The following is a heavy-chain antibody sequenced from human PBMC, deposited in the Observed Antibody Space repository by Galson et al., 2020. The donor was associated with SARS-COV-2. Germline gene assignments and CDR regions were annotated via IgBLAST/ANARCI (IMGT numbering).Heavy chain of an antibody. V-gene: IGHV3-11*01. CDR2: ISSRGGDI. CDR1: GFTFTGYY. J-gene: IGHJ4*02. D-gene: IGHD2-21*01. CDR3: VRVVRNPLD. Sequence: GGSLRLSCVASGFTFTGYYLAWVRQAPGKGPEFIAYISSRGGDIHYSDSAKGRFTISRDNAKNSLYLQMNSLRAEDTAMYFCVRVVRNPLDWGQGTLVTVSS.